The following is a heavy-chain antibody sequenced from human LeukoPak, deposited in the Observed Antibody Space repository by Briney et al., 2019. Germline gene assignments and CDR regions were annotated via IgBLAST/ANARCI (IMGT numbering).Heavy chain of an antibody. D-gene: IGHD6-6*01. J-gene: IGHJ4*02. CDR1: SGSINSYY. CDR3: ATTSVAARWYFDY. Sequence: SETLSLTCTASSGSINSYYWSWIRQPAGKGLEWIGRIYTSGITNYNPSLKSRVTMSVDTSKNQFSLKVNSVTAADTAVYYCATTSVAARWYFDYWGQGTLVTVSS. V-gene: IGHV4-4*07. CDR2: IYTSGIT.